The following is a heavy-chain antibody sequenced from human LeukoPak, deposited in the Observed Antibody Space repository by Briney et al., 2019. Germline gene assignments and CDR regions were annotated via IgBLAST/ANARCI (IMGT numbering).Heavy chain of an antibody. J-gene: IGHJ6*03. Sequence: GGSLRLSCAASGFTFSTYAMNWVRQAPGKGLEWVSAISGSGAKTYYADSVKGRFTISRDNSKSTLYLQMNSLRAEDTAVYYCAKEAAAGHYFYYYMDVWGKGTTVTISS. CDR1: GFTFSTYA. CDR3: AKEAAAGHYFYYYMDV. D-gene: IGHD6-13*01. V-gene: IGHV3-23*01. CDR2: ISGSGAKT.